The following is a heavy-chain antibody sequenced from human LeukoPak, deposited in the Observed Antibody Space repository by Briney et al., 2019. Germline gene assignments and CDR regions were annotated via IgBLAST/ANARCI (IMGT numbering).Heavy chain of an antibody. D-gene: IGHD3-10*01. CDR2: IKQDGSEK. J-gene: IGHJ6*03. Sequence: PGGSLRLSCAASGFTFSSYWMSCVRQAPGKGLEWVANIKQDGSEKYYVDSVKGRFTISRDNAKNSLYLQMNSLRAEDTAVYYCASIYYYGSGSFRYMDVWGKGTTVTVSS. V-gene: IGHV3-7*01. CDR1: GFTFSSYW. CDR3: ASIYYYGSGSFRYMDV.